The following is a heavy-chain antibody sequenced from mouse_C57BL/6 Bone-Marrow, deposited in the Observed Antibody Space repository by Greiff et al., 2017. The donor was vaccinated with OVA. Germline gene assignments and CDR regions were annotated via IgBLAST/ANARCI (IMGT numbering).Heavy chain of an antibody. Sequence: VKLVESGPGLVAPSQSLSITCTVSGFSLTSYGVHWVRQPPGKGLEWLVVIWSDGSTTYNSALKSRLSISKDNSKSQVFLKMNRLQTDDTARYYCARHDYDEYYYAMDYWGQGTSVTVSS. V-gene: IGHV2-6-1*01. J-gene: IGHJ4*01. CDR2: IWSDGST. D-gene: IGHD2-4*01. CDR3: ARHDYDEYYYAMDY. CDR1: GFSLTSYG.